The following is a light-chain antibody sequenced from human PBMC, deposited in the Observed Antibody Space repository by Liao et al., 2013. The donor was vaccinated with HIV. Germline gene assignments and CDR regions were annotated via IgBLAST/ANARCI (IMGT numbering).Light chain of an antibody. V-gene: IGLV3-25*03. J-gene: IGLJ3*02. CDR3: YSVTDSLGV. Sequence: SYELIQPPSVSVSPGQTARITCSGDALSRKYAYWYKQKPGQAPVLVIYKSSERPSGIPERFSGSTSGTRVTLTISGVQAGDEADYYCYSVTDSLGVFGGGTKLTVL. CDR2: KSS. CDR1: ALSRKY.